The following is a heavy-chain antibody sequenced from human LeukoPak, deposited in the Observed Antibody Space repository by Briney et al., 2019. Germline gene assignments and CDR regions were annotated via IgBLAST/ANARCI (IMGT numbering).Heavy chain of an antibody. CDR2: FDPEDGET. D-gene: IGHD3-10*01. V-gene: IGHV1-24*01. Sequence: ASVKVSCKASGYTFTSYGISWVRQAPGKGLEWMGGFDPEDGETIYAQKFQGRVTMIEDTSTDTAYMELSSLRSEDTAVYYCATQFYGSGSLDAFDIWGQGTMVTVSS. CDR3: ATQFYGSGSLDAFDI. CDR1: GYTFTSYG. J-gene: IGHJ3*02.